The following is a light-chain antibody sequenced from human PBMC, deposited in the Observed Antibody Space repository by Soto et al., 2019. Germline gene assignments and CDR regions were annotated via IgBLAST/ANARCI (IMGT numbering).Light chain of an antibody. CDR1: QSITTR. Sequence: EIVLTQSPATLSVSPGERATLSCWASQSITTRLAWFQKSPRQPPRLLLYDESTRAHGISARFSRRGSAADFTLTISRIEPEDFAVYYCQQRSESITFGQGTR. J-gene: IGKJ5*01. CDR3: QQRSESIT. V-gene: IGKV3-11*01. CDR2: DES.